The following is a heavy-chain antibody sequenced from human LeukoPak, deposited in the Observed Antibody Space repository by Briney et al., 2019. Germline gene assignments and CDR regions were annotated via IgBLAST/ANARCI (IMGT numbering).Heavy chain of an antibody. CDR1: DGSITNYD. CDR2: VHYSGTT. V-gene: IGHV4-59*01. D-gene: IGHD4-17*01. J-gene: IGHJ4*02. CDR3: ATGYGDFRVEGRYFYS. Sequence: SETLSLTCTVSDGSITNYDWSWVRQPPGKGLEFIGHVHYSGTTNYNPSLRSRVTISIDTSKKHFFLKLKSVTAADTAVYYCATGYGDFRVEGRYFYSWGQGSLVTVSS.